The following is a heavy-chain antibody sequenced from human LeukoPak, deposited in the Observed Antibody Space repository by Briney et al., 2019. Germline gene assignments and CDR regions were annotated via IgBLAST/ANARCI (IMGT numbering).Heavy chain of an antibody. CDR1: GFTFSSYA. V-gene: IGHV3-21*01. CDR3: ARGGGKVVVAATYYYTAMAPFDY. J-gene: IGHJ4*02. Sequence: PGGSLRLSCAASGFTFSSYAMSWVRQAPGKGLEWVSSISSSSSYIYYADSVKGRFTISRDNAKNSLYLQMNSLRAEDTAVYYCARGGGKVVVAATYYYTAMAPFDYWGQGTLVTVSS. D-gene: IGHD2-15*01. CDR2: ISSSSSYI.